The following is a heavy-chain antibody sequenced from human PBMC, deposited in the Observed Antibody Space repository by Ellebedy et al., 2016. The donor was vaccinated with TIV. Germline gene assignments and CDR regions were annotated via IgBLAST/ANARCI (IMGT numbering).Heavy chain of an antibody. CDR3: ARGLDYGDYYYYGMDV. V-gene: IGHV1-69*13. J-gene: IGHJ6*02. D-gene: IGHD4-17*01. Sequence: SVKVSXKASGGTFSSYAISWVRQAPGQGLEWMGGIIPIFGTANYAQKFQGRVTITADESTSTAYMELSSLRSEDTAVYYCARGLDYGDYYYYGMDVWGQGTTVTVSS. CDR2: IIPIFGTA. CDR1: GGTFSSYA.